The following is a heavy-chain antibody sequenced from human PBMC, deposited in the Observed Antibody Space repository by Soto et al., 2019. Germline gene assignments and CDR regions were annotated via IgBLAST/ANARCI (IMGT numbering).Heavy chain of an antibody. CDR3: ARDSGPFYWYFDL. J-gene: IGHJ2*01. D-gene: IGHD1-26*01. CDR2: ISSSSSTI. V-gene: IGHV3-48*01. Sequence: EVQLVESGGGLVQPGGSLRLSCAASGFTFSSYSMNWVRQAPGRGLEWVSYISSSSSTIYYADSVKGRFTISRDNAKNSLYLQMNSLRAEDTAVYYCARDSGPFYWYFDLWGRGTLVTFSS. CDR1: GFTFSSYS.